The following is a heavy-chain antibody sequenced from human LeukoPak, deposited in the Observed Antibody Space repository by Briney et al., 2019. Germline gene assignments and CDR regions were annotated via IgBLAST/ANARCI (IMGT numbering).Heavy chain of an antibody. CDR3: ARGGYYGFSDY. CDR1: EDSISSTTYY. Sequence: SETLSLTCTVSEDSISSTTYYWSWIRQPPGKGLEWIGEINHSGSTNYNPSLKSRVTISVDTSKNQFSLKLSSVTAADTAVYYCARGGYYGFSDYWGKGTLVTVSS. CDR2: INHSGST. J-gene: IGHJ4*02. V-gene: IGHV4-39*07. D-gene: IGHD3-10*01.